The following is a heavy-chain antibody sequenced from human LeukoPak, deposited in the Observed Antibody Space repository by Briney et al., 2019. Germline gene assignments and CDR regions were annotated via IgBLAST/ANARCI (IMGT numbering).Heavy chain of an antibody. CDR1: GYRFIDYF. CDR3: ARDVIMGYGQGWFDP. J-gene: IGHJ5*02. CDR2: INPNTGDT. Sequence: ASVKVSCKASGYRFIDYFIHWVRQAPGQGPECMERINPNTGDTKYVQRFQGRVTMTRDTSSSTAYMELSGLNADDTAMYFCARDVIMGYGQGWFDPWGQGTLVTVSS. V-gene: IGHV1-2*06. D-gene: IGHD2-8*01.